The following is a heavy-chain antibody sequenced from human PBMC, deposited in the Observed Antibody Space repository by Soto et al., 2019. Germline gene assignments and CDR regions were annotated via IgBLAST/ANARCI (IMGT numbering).Heavy chain of an antibody. CDR3: AKRRGAGGHFDY. D-gene: IGHD2-8*02. Sequence: DVQLLESGGGLVQPGGSLRLSFAASGLTFSSYAMGWVRQGPGKGLEWVAVVSIGGSTHYADSVRGRYTISRDNSTNPLSLQMNSLTAEDTAVYFCAKRRGAGGHFDYWGQGAMVTVSS. CDR2: VSIGGST. J-gene: IGHJ4*02. CDR1: GLTFSSYA. V-gene: IGHV3-23*01.